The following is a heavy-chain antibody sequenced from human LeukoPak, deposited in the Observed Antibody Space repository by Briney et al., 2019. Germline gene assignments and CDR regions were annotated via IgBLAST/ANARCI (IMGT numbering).Heavy chain of an antibody. V-gene: IGHV3-33*01. CDR3: ARDFSPFYYDSSGYYNY. D-gene: IGHD3-22*01. CDR1: GFTFSSYG. Sequence: GGSLRLSCAASGFTFSSYGMDWVRQSPGKGLERGAVIWYDGTNKYYADSVKGRFTISRDNSKNTLYLQMNSLRAEDTAVYYCARDFSPFYYDSSGYYNYWGQGTLVTVSS. CDR2: IWYDGTNK. J-gene: IGHJ4*02.